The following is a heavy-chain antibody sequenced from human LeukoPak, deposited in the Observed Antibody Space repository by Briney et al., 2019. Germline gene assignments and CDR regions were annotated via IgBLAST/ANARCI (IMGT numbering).Heavy chain of an antibody. CDR2: IRFDGSNK. D-gene: IGHD2-2*01. CDR3: AKGERGYCSSTTCYAVD. CDR1: GFTFSSYG. J-gene: IGHJ4*02. Sequence: GGSLRLSCAASGFTFSSYGMHCVRQAPGKGLEWVSFIRFDGSNKFYADSVKGRFTISRDNSKNTLYLQMNSLRVEDTAVYYCAKGERGYCSSTTCYAVDWGQGTLVTVSS. V-gene: IGHV3-30*02.